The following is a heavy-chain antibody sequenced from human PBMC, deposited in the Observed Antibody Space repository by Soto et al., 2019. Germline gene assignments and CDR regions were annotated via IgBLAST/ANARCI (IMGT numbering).Heavy chain of an antibody. J-gene: IGHJ5*02. CDR1: GGSISSSSYY. CDR3: GREEIAAALLDWFDP. D-gene: IGHD6-13*01. V-gene: IGHV4-39*02. Sequence: QLQLQESGPGLVKPSETLSLTCTVSGGSISSSSYYWGWIRQPPGKGLEWIGSIYYSGSTYYNPSLKSRVTIAVDTSKNQFPLKLTAVTAADTAVYDCGREEIAAALLDWFDPWGQGTLVTVSS. CDR2: IYYSGST.